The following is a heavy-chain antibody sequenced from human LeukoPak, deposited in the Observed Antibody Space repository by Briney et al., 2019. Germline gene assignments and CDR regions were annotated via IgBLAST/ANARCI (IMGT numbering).Heavy chain of an antibody. J-gene: IGHJ4*02. Sequence: PGGSLRLSCAASGFTFSSYWMHWVRQAPGKGLVWVSRINSDGSSTSYADSVKGRFTISRDNAKNTLYLQMNSLRAEDTAVYYCASTSPGFGELPFFDYWGQGTLVTVSS. V-gene: IGHV3-74*01. CDR1: GFTFSSYW. CDR3: ASTSPGFGELPFFDY. D-gene: IGHD3-10*01. CDR2: INSDGSST.